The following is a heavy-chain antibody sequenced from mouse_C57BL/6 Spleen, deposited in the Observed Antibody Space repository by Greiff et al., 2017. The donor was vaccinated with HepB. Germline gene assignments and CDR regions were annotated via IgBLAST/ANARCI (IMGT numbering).Heavy chain of an antibody. CDR1: GFTFSSYG. CDR3: ARDPSSYEAMDY. J-gene: IGHJ4*01. CDR2: ISSGGSYT. D-gene: IGHD1-1*01. Sequence: EVKVVESGGDLVKPGGSLKLSCAASGFTFSSYGMSWVRQTPDKRLEWVATISSGGSYTYYPDSVKGRFTISRDNAKNTLYLQMSSLKSEDTAMYYCARDPSSYEAMDYWGQGTSVTVSS. V-gene: IGHV5-6*01.